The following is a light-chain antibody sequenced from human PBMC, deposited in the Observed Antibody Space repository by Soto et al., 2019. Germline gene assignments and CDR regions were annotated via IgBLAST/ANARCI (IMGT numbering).Light chain of an antibody. CDR1: QTVSYSSNTDNY. Sequence: DIVMTQSPDSLAVSLGERATINCKSSQTVSYSSNTDNYLAWYQQKPGQPPKLLIYWASTRESGVPDRFSGSGSGTDFTLTISSLPAEDVAVYYCQQYYTTPLTFGGGTKVEIK. J-gene: IGKJ4*01. V-gene: IGKV4-1*01. CDR2: WAS. CDR3: QQYYTTPLT.